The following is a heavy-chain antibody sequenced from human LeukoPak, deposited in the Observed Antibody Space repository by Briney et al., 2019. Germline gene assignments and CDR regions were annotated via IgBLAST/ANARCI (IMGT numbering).Heavy chain of an antibody. CDR1: GGSISSYY. V-gene: IGHV4-59*01. D-gene: IGHD5-12*01. Sequence: AETLSLTRTVSGGSISSYYWSWIRQPPGKGLEWIGYIYYSGSTNYNPSLKSRVTISVDTSKNHFSLKLSSVTAADTAVYYCARIDIVATIWGQGSLVTVSS. CDR2: IYYSGST. CDR3: ARIDIVATI. J-gene: IGHJ4*02.